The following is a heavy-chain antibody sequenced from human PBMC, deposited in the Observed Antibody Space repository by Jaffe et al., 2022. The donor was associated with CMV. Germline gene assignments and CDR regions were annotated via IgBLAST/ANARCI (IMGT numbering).Heavy chain of an antibody. J-gene: IGHJ4*02. CDR3: ARLDSRGTTVTTGPREN. CDR1: GYTFTSYY. Sequence: QVQLVQSGAEVKKPGASVKVSCKASGYTFTSYYMHWVRQAPGQGLEWMGIINPSGGSTSYAQKFQGRVTMTRDTSTSTVYMELSSLRSEDTAVYYCARLDSRGTTVTTGPRENWGQGTLVTVSS. CDR2: INPSGGST. D-gene: IGHD4-17*01. V-gene: IGHV1-46*01.